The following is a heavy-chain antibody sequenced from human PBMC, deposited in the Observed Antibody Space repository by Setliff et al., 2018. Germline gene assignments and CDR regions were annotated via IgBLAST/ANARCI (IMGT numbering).Heavy chain of an antibody. Sequence: GGSLRLSCAASGFTFSNAWMSWARQAPGKGLEWVANIKEDGSQRNYVDAVRGRFTVSRDNARNLLYLQMNSLRAEDTAVYYCLVTAAPDNWFDPWGQGTLVTVSS. J-gene: IGHJ5*02. CDR1: GFTFSNAW. D-gene: IGHD4-4*01. CDR2: IKEDGSQR. CDR3: LVTAAPDNWFDP. V-gene: IGHV3-7*01.